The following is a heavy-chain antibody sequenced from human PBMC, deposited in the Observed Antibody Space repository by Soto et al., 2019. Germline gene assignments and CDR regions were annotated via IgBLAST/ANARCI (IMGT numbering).Heavy chain of an antibody. Sequence: QVQLQESGPGLVKPSQTLSLTCTVSGGSISSGGYYWSWIRQHPGKGLEWIGYIYYSGSTYYNPSLKSRVTRSVDTSKNQFSLKLSSVTAADTAVYYCARELGAGDLGELSQVDYWGQGTLVTVSS. V-gene: IGHV4-31*03. CDR3: ARELGAGDLGELSQVDY. J-gene: IGHJ4*02. CDR1: GGSISSGGYY. D-gene: IGHD3-16*02. CDR2: IYYSGST.